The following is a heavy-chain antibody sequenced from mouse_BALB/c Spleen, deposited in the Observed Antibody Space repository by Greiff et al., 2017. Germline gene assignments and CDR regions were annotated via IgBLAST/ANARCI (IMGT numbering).Heavy chain of an antibody. Sequence: VQLQQSGPGLVKPSQSLSLTCTVTGYSITSYYACNWIRQFPGNKLEWMGYISYSGSTSYNPSLKSRISITRDTSKNPFFLQLNSVTTEDTATYYCARGYAMDYWGQGTSVTVSS. CDR3: ARGYAMDY. CDR1: GYSITSYYA. CDR2: ISYSGST. V-gene: IGHV3-2*02. J-gene: IGHJ4*01.